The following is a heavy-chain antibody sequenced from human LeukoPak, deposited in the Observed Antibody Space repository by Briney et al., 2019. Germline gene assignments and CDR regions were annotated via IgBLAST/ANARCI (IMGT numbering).Heavy chain of an antibody. J-gene: IGHJ4*02. V-gene: IGHV2-5*02. CDR1: GFSLSTSGVG. CDR2: IYWDDDK. D-gene: IGHD6-19*01. Sequence: SGPTLVKPTQTLTLTCTFSGFSLSTSGVGVGWIRQPPGKAPEWLALIYWDDDKRYSPSLKSRLTITKDTSKNQVVLTMTNVDPLDTATYYCANRRGTSVWSEGYFDYWGQGTLVTVSS. CDR3: ANRRGTSVWSEGYFDY.